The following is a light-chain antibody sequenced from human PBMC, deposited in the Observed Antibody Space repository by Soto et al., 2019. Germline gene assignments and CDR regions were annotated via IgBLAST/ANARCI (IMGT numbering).Light chain of an antibody. V-gene: IGLV1-51*01. CDR3: GAWDNSLSVVV. CDR2: DND. CDR1: SSNIGRNY. Sequence: QSALTQPPSVSEAPGQKVTISCSGSSSNIGRNYVSWYQHLPGTAPKLLIYDNDKRPSGIPDRFSGSKSGTSATLGITGLQTGDEADYYCGAWDNSLSVVVFGGGTKLTVL. J-gene: IGLJ2*01.